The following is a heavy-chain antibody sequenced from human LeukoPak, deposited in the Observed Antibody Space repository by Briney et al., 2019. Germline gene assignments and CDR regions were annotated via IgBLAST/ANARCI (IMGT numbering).Heavy chain of an antibody. Sequence: SGTLSLTCAVSGGSISSSNWWSWVRQPPGKGLEWIGYIYYIGTTNYNPSLMSRVTISVDTSKNQFSLNLSSVTAADTAVYYCARVGITFGGVIAYYFDYWGQGTLVTVSS. CDR3: ARVGITFGGVIAYYFDY. CDR2: IYYIGTT. D-gene: IGHD3-16*02. V-gene: IGHV4-4*02. J-gene: IGHJ4*02. CDR1: GGSISSSNW.